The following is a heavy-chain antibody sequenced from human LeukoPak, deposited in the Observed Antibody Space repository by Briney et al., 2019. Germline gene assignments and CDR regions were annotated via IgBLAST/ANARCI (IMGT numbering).Heavy chain of an antibody. D-gene: IGHD6-13*01. V-gene: IGHV1-69*05. CDR2: IIPIFGTA. J-gene: IGHJ4*02. CDR3: ARDLGAAAGTNFDY. CDR1: GGTFSSYA. Sequence: ASVKVSCKASGGTFSSYAISWVRQAPGQGLEWMGGIIPIFGTANYAQKLQGRVTMTTDTSTSTAYMELRSLRSDDTAVYYCARDLGAAAGTNFDYWGQGTLVTVSS.